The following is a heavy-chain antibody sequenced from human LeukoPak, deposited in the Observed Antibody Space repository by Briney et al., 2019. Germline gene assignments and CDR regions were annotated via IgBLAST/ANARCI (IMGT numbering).Heavy chain of an antibody. J-gene: IGHJ6*02. D-gene: IGHD3-22*01. Sequence: SETLSLTCTVSGGSISSSTYYWGWIRQPPGKGLEWIGSIDYSGSTYYKPSLKSRVTISVDTSKNRLSLKLSSVTAADTAIYYCARLFGSSGSYYGMDVWGQGTTVTVSS. V-gene: IGHV4-39*01. CDR2: IDYSGST. CDR3: ARLFGSSGSYYGMDV. CDR1: GGSISSSTYY.